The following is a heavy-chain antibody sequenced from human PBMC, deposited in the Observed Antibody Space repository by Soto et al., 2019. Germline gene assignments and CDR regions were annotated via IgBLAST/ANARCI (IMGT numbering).Heavy chain of an antibody. J-gene: IGHJ5*02. D-gene: IGHD2-8*01. Sequence: QVQLQESGPGLVKPSQTLSLTCTVSGGSISSGSYYWSWIRQHPGKCLEWIGYIYYSESTYSNPSLKSRVTISGDPSQNQFSLKLSSVTAADTAVYYCARDQAIGVSASWGQGTLVTVSS. CDR3: ARDQAIGVSAS. CDR1: GGSISSGSYY. CDR2: IYYSEST. V-gene: IGHV4-31*03.